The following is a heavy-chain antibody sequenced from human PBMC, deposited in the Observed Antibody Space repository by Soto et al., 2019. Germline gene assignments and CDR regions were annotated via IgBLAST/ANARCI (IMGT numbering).Heavy chain of an antibody. V-gene: IGHV3-21*01. CDR3: ASPLNLAYCGGDCYSEYFQH. CDR2: ISSSSSYI. CDR1: GFTFSSYS. Sequence: GGSLRLSCAASGFTFSSYSMNWVRQAPGKGLEWVSSISSSSSYIYYADSVKGRFTISRDNAKNSRYLQMNSLRAEDTAVYYCASPLNLAYCGGDCYSEYFQHWGQGTLVTVSS. J-gene: IGHJ1*01. D-gene: IGHD2-21*02.